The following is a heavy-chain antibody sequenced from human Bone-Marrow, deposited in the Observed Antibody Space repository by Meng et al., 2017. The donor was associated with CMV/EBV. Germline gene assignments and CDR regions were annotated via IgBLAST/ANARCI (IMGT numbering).Heavy chain of an antibody. CDR2: IYSGGST. CDR1: GFTFSSYA. CDR3: ARGSLIAQGKDY. Sequence: GGSLRLSCAASGFTFSSYAMHWVRQAPGKGLEWVSVIYSGGSTYYADSVKGRFTISRDNSKNTLYLQMNSLRAEDTAVYYCARGSLIAQGKDYWGQGTLVTVSS. J-gene: IGHJ4*02. D-gene: IGHD2-21*01. V-gene: IGHV3-NL1*01.